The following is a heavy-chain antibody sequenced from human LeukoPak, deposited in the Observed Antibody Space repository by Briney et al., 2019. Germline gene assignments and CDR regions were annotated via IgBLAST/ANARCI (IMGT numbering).Heavy chain of an antibody. V-gene: IGHV4-34*01. D-gene: IGHD3-10*01. CDR3: ARRKSELLWFGGTMNWSDP. CDR2: INHSGST. CDR1: GGSFSGYY. Sequence: PSETLSLTCAVYGGSFSGYYWSWIRQPPGKGLEWIGEINHSGSTNYNPSLKSRVTISVDTSKNQFSLKLSSVTAADTAVYYCARRKSELLWFGGTMNWSDPWGQGTLVTVSS. J-gene: IGHJ5*02.